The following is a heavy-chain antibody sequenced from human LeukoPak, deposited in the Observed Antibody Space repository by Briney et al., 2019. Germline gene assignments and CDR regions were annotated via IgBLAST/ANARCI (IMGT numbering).Heavy chain of an antibody. CDR1: GFTFSSFG. Sequence: GGSLRLSCAASGFTFSSFGMHWVRQAPGKGLEWVAVISYDGSNKYYADSVKGRFTISRDNSNNTLCLQMNSLRAEDTAVYYCTKSIITPYDYYGMDVWGQGTTVTVSS. D-gene: IGHD3-3*01. CDR2: ISYDGSNK. CDR3: TKSIITPYDYYGMDV. J-gene: IGHJ6*02. V-gene: IGHV3-30*18.